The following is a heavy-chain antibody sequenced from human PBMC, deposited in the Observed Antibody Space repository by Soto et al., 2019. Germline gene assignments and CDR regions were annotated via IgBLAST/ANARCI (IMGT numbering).Heavy chain of an antibody. CDR2: MNPNSGNT. Sequence: ASVKVSCKASGYTFTSYEINWVRQATGQGLEWMGWMNPNSGNTGYAQKFQGRVTMTRNTSISTAYLELSSLRSEDTAVYYCARGVHYGDYGYYYYGMDVWGQGTTVTVS. CDR1: GYTFTSYE. V-gene: IGHV1-8*01. D-gene: IGHD4-17*01. CDR3: ARGVHYGDYGYYYYGMDV. J-gene: IGHJ6*02.